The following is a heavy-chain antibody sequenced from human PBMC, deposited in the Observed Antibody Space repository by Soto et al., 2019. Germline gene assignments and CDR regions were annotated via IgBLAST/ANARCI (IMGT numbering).Heavy chain of an antibody. CDR3: ASAVVVITKAAFDI. Sequence: GGSLRLSCAASGFTFSSYSMHWVRQAPGKGLEWVAVISYDGSNKYYADSVKGRFTISRDNSKNTLYLQMNSLRAEDTAVYYCASAVVVITKAAFDIWGQGTMVT. CDR1: GFTFSSYS. J-gene: IGHJ3*02. CDR2: ISYDGSNK. D-gene: IGHD3-22*01. V-gene: IGHV3-30-3*01.